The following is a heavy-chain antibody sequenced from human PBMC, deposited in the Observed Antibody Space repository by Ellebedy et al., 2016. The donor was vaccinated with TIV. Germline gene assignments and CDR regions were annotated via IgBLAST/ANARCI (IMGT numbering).Heavy chain of an antibody. CDR1: GGSISSSSYY. Sequence: SETLSLTCTVSGGSISSSSYYWGWIRQPPGKGLEWIGSIYYSGSTNYNPSLKSRVTVSVDTSKNQFSLKLSSVTAADTAVYYCAGGPTMGTAFDYWGQGTLVTVSS. D-gene: IGHD2-21*02. CDR3: AGGPTMGTAFDY. V-gene: IGHV4-39*07. CDR2: IYYSGST. J-gene: IGHJ4*02.